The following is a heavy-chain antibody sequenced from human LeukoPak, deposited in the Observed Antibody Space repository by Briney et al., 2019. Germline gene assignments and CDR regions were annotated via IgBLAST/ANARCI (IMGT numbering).Heavy chain of an antibody. CDR3: ARETSSSKIDY. Sequence: SETLSLTCTVSGGSVGSYYWSWIRQPAGKGLEWIGRIYTSGSTNYNPSLKSRVTMSVDTSKNQFSLKLSSVTAADTAVYYCARETSSSKIDYWGQGTLVTVSS. J-gene: IGHJ4*02. CDR2: IYTSGST. CDR1: GGSVGSYY. D-gene: IGHD6-6*01. V-gene: IGHV4-4*07.